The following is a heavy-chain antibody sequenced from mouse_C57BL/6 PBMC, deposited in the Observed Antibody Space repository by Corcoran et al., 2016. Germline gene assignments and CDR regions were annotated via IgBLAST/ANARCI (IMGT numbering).Heavy chain of an antibody. CDR2: INTYSGVP. J-gene: IGHJ4*01. Sequence: QIQLVQSGPELKKPGETVKISCKASGYTFTTYGMSWVKQAPGKGLKWMGWINTYSGVPTYADDFKGRFAFSLETSASTAYLQINNLKNEDTATYFCARNFLAMDYWGQGTSVTVSS. CDR3: ARNFLAMDY. V-gene: IGHV9-3*01. CDR1: GYTFTTYG.